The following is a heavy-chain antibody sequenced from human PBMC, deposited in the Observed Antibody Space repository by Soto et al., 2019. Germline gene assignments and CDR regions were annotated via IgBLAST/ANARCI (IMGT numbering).Heavy chain of an antibody. V-gene: IGHV3-30*18. CDR3: AKDEYYDFWSGYPHLYGMDV. CDR2: ISYDGSNK. J-gene: IGHJ6*02. D-gene: IGHD3-3*01. CDR1: GFTFSSYG. Sequence: GGSLRLSCAASGFTFSSYGMHWVRQAPGKGLEWVAVISYDGSNKYYADSVKGRFTISRDNSKNTLYLQMNSLRAEDTAVYYCAKDEYYDFWSGYPHLYGMDVWGQGTTVTVS.